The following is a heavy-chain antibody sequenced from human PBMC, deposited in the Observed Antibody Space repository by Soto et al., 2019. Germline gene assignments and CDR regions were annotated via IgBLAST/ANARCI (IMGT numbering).Heavy chain of an antibody. D-gene: IGHD3-22*01. CDR3: AADYYYDSSGYYRYGYYGMDV. CDR2: IVVGSGNT. Sequence: SVKVSCKASGFTFTSSSVQWVLQARGQRLEWIGWIVVGSGNTNYAQKFQERVTITRDMSTSTAYMELSSLRSEDTAVYYCAADYYYDSSGYYRYGYYGMDVWGQGTTVTV. J-gene: IGHJ6*02. CDR1: GFTFTSSS. V-gene: IGHV1-58*01.